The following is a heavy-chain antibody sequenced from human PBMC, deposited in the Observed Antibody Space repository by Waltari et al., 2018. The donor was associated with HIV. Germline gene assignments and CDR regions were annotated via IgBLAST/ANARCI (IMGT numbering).Heavy chain of an antibody. CDR3: ASDVKGDINSSPGLFDY. Sequence: QVQLVESGGGVVQPGRSLRLSCVASGFIFNSYAMHWVRQASVQGVELVSFIWPDGSNKYFLDSVRGRFTVSRDNSKNTLFLQMNSLRAEDTAVYYCASDVKGDINSSPGLFDYWGLGTLVTVSS. J-gene: IGHJ4*02. V-gene: IGHV3-33*01. CDR1: GFIFNSYA. D-gene: IGHD6-6*01. CDR2: IWPDGSNK.